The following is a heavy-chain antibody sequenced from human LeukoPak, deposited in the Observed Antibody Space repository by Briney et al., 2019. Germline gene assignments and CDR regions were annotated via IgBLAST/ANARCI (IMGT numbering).Heavy chain of an antibody. D-gene: IGHD4-17*01. CDR1: GFTLDDYA. J-gene: IGHJ4*02. V-gene: IGHV3-9*01. CDR2: ISWNSGSI. CDR3: AKDRYGDYPDALDY. Sequence: SGRSLRLFCAASGFTLDDYAMHWVRHAPGEGLEWVSGISWNSGSISYADSVKGRFTISRDNAKNSLYLQMNSLRAEDTALYYCAKDRYGDYPDALDYWGQGTLVTVSS.